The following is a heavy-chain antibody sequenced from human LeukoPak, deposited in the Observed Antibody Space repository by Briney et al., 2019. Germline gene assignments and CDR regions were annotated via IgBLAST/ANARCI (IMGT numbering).Heavy chain of an antibody. CDR1: GYTFTAYY. V-gene: IGHV1-2*02. CDR3: ARGATAQYFDP. D-gene: IGHD5-12*01. J-gene: IGHJ5*02. CDR2: INPRSGGT. Sequence: ASVKVSCKASGYTFTAYYMHWVRQAPGQGLEWMGWINPRSGGTNSAQRFRGRVTMTRDTSIETAYMEMSRLTSDDTAVYYCARGATAQYFDPWGQGTLVTVSS.